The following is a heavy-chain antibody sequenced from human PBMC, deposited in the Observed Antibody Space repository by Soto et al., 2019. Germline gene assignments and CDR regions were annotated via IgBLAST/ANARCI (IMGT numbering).Heavy chain of an antibody. CDR1: GFTFTSSA. CDR3: AAAQLERYYFDY. J-gene: IGHJ4*02. V-gene: IGHV1-58*01. CDR2: IVVGSGNT. D-gene: IGHD1-1*01. Sequence: ASVKVSCKASGFTFTSSAVQWVRQARGQRLEWIGWIVVGSGNTNYAQKFQERVTITRDMSTSTAYMELSSLRSEDTAVYYWAAAQLERYYFDYWGQGTLVTVSS.